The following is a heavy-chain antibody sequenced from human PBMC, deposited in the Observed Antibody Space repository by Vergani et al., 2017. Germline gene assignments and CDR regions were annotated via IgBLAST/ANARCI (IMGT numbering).Heavy chain of an antibody. Sequence: EVQLVESGGGLVQPGGSLRLSCAASGFTFSSYSMNWVRQAPGKGLEWVSYISSSSSTIYYADSVKGRFTISRDSAKNSLYLQMNSLRDEDTAVYYCARDIWATSSSRGDYWGQGTLVTVSS. CDR2: ISSSSSTI. CDR1: GFTFSSYS. CDR3: ARDIWATSSSRGDY. D-gene: IGHD6-13*01. V-gene: IGHV3-48*02. J-gene: IGHJ4*02.